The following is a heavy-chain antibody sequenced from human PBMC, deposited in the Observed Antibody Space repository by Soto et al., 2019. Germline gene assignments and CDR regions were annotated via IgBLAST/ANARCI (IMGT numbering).Heavy chain of an antibody. CDR1: GFTFSSYA. CDR2: ISSSGGST. CDR3: AKTGSGTYLLDY. J-gene: IGHJ4*02. V-gene: IGHV3-23*01. D-gene: IGHD1-26*01. Sequence: PGGSLRLSCAASGFTFSSYAMSWVRQAPGKGLEWVSAISSSGGSTYYADSVKGRFTISRDNSKNTLYLQMNSLRAEDTAVYYCAKTGSGTYLLDYWGQGTLVTVSS.